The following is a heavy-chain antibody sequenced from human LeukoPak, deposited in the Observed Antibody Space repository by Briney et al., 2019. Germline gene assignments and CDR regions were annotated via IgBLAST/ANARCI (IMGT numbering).Heavy chain of an antibody. J-gene: IGHJ4*02. V-gene: IGHV3-9*01. CDR3: AKVSYSSGYYYSD. CDR1: GFTFDDYA. Sequence: GGSLRLSCAASGFTFDDYAMHWVRQAPGKGLEWVSGISWNSGSIGYADSVKGRFTISRDNAKNSLYLQMNSLRAEDTALYYCAKVSYSSGYYYSDWGQGTLVTVSS. CDR2: ISWNSGSI. D-gene: IGHD3-22*01.